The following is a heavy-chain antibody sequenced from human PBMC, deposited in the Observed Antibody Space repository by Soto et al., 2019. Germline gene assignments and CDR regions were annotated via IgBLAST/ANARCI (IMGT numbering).Heavy chain of an antibody. CDR3: ARHYCSGGSCYLVEYFQH. CDR1: GGSISSYY. D-gene: IGHD2-15*01. Sequence: SETLSLTCTVSGGSISSYYLSWIRQPPGKGLEWIGYIYYSGSTNYNPSLKSRVTISVDTSKHQFSLKLSSVTAADTAVYYCARHYCSGGSCYLVEYFQHWGQGTLVTVSS. J-gene: IGHJ1*01. V-gene: IGHV4-59*08. CDR2: IYYSGST.